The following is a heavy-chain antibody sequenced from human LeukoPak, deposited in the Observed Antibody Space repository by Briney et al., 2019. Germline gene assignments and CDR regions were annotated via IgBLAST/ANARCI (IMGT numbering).Heavy chain of an antibody. V-gene: IGHV3-48*03. CDR3: AKWYPGNMDV. D-gene: IGHD2-2*01. J-gene: IGHJ6*04. Sequence: GGSLRLSCAASGFTFNRYEFIWVSQAPGKGLEWVSYIHTTATTIYYADSVKGRFSISRDNAKSSLYLQMNSLRAEDTAVYYCAKWYPGNMDVWGKGTTFTVFS. CDR1: GFTFNRYE. CDR2: IHTTATTI.